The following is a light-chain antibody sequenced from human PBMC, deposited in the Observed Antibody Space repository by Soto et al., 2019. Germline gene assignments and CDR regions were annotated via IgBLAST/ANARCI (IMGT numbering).Light chain of an antibody. CDR2: DEY. CDR3: QQRSNRPRT. Sequence: EIVLTQPPATLSLSPGERATLSCRASQSVSNYLAWNQQRPGQAPRLLNYDEYNRATDIPARFSGSRSGTDFTLTISSLEPEDFAFYYCQQRSNRPRTFGQGPEVEIK. V-gene: IGKV3-11*01. J-gene: IGKJ1*01. CDR1: QSVSNY.